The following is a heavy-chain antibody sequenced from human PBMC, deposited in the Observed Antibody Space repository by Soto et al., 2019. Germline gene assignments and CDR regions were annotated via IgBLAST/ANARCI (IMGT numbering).Heavy chain of an antibody. D-gene: IGHD2-15*01. Sequence: QVHMVQSGAEVKKPGSSVKVSCKVFGCGFSSFATSWVRQAPGQGLEWMGKVFPIFGDTNYAQKFQGRLTLTADDSTGTAYMELSSLRSDDTAVYYCARDKAAVVGMAVWGQGTTVIVSS. V-gene: IGHV1-69*13. CDR2: VFPIFGDT. CDR3: ARDKAAVVGMAV. J-gene: IGHJ6*02. CDR1: GCGFSSFA.